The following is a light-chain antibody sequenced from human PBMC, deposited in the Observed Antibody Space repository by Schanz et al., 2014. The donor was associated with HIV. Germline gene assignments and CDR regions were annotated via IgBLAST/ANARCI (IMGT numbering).Light chain of an antibody. CDR2: DVS. CDR3: SSYAGSNNVV. CDR1: SSDVGGYNY. J-gene: IGLJ2*01. Sequence: QSVLTQPPSVSGSPGQSITISCTGTSSDVGGYNYVSWYQQHPGKAPKLMIYDVSNRPSGVSNRFSGSKSGNTASLSISGLQAEDEADYYCSSYAGSNNVVFGGGTKLTVL. V-gene: IGLV2-14*01.